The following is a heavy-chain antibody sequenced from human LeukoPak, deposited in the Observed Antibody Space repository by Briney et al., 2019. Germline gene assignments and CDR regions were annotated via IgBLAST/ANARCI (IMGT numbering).Heavy chain of an antibody. Sequence: SETLSLTCTVSGGSISSYYWSWIRQPPGKGLEWIGYIYYSGSTNYNPSLKSRVTISVDTSKNQFSLKLSSVTAADTAVYYCAREGIEAEYYFDYWGQGTLVTVSS. D-gene: IGHD6-13*01. CDR2: IYYSGST. J-gene: IGHJ4*02. CDR1: GGSISSYY. V-gene: IGHV4-59*01. CDR3: AREGIEAEYYFDY.